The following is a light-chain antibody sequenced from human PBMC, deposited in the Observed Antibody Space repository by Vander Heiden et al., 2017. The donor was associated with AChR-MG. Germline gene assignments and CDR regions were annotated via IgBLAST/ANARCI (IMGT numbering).Light chain of an antibody. CDR3: SSYAGSNIVL. V-gene: IGLV2-8*01. CDR2: GVN. Sequence: QSALTQPPSASGSPGQSVTISCTGPSSDVGGYNDLSWYQQYPGNVPQLTLYGVNKRPSGVPDRFAGSKSGNTASLTVSVLQAEDEADYYCSSYAGSNIVLFGGGTKLTVL. J-gene: IGLJ2*01. CDR1: SSDVGGYND.